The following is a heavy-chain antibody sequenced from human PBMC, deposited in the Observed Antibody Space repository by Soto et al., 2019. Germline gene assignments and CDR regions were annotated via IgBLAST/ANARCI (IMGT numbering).Heavy chain of an antibody. CDR2: IIPILGIA. J-gene: IGHJ4*02. CDR1: GGTFSSYT. D-gene: IGHD2-15*01. Sequence: SVKVSCKASGGTFSSYTISWVRQAPGQGLEWMGRIIPILGIANYAQKFQGRVTITADKSTSTAYMELSSLRSEDTAVYYCAKGYCSGGSCYSMYYFDYWGQGTLVTVSS. V-gene: IGHV1-69*02. CDR3: AKGYCSGGSCYSMYYFDY.